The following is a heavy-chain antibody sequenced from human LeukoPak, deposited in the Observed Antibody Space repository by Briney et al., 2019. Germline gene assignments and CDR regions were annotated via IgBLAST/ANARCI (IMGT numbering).Heavy chain of an antibody. V-gene: IGHV3-21*01. Sequence: PGWSLRLSCAASGFTYSSYSMNWVRQAPGKGLEWVSSISSSSSYIYYADSVKGRFTISRDNAKNSLYLQMNSLRAEDTAVYYCARAVDGDYLDYWGQGTLVTVSS. CDR2: ISSSSSYI. CDR3: ARAVDGDYLDY. D-gene: IGHD4-17*01. J-gene: IGHJ4*02. CDR1: GFTYSSYS.